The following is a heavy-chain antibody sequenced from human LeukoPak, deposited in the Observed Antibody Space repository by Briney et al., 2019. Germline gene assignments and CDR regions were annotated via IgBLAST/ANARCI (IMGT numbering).Heavy chain of an antibody. CDR1: GFTFSSYG. V-gene: IGHV3-30*18. D-gene: IGHD3-3*01. Sequence: GGSLRLSCAASGFTFSSYGMHWVRQAPGKGLEWVAVISYDGSNKYYADSVKGRFTISRDNSKNTLYLQMNSLRAEDTAVYYCAKGSLCDFWSGPQGSDAFDIWGQGTMVTVSS. CDR2: ISYDGSNK. J-gene: IGHJ3*02. CDR3: AKGSLCDFWSGPQGSDAFDI.